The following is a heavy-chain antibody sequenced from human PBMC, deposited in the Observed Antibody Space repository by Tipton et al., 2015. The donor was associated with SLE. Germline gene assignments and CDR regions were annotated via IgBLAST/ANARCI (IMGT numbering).Heavy chain of an antibody. CDR3: AKRVGLSSSWYCFDY. V-gene: IGHV3-23*01. CDR2: ISGSGGST. J-gene: IGHJ4*02. Sequence: SLRLSCAASGFTFSSYAMSWVRQAPGKGLEWVSAISGSGGSTYYADSVKGRFTISRDNSKNTLYLQMNSLRAEDTAVYYCAKRVGLSSSWYCFDYWGQGTLVTVSS. D-gene: IGHD6-13*01. CDR1: GFTFSSYA.